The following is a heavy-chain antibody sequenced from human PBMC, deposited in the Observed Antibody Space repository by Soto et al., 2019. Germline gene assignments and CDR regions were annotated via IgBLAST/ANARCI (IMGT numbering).Heavy chain of an antibody. J-gene: IGHJ5*02. CDR2: ISGSGGST. CDR1: GFTFSSYA. CDR3: AKDRRGYRGSGSYFS. Sequence: GGSLRLSCAASGFTFSSYAMSWVRQAPGKGLEWVSAISGSGGSTYYADSVKGRFTIPRDNSKNTLYLQMNSLRAEDTAVYYCAKDRRGYRGSGSYFSWGQGTLVTVSS. V-gene: IGHV3-23*01. D-gene: IGHD3-10*01.